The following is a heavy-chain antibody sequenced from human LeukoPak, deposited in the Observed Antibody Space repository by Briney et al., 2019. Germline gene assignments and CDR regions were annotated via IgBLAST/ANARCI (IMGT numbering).Heavy chain of an antibody. V-gene: IGHV4-30-4*01. D-gene: IGHD5-18*01. CDR1: GDSISNGDHY. J-gene: IGHJ4*02. Sequence: SQTLSLTCIVSGDSISNGDHYWSWVRQPPGRGLEWIGFVYYSRTTSYNPSLKSRLTISVDTSKNQFSLRLTSVTAADTALYYCAIQSKGYSYGYNYWGQGTLVTVSS. CDR3: AIQSKGYSYGYNY. CDR2: VYYSRTT.